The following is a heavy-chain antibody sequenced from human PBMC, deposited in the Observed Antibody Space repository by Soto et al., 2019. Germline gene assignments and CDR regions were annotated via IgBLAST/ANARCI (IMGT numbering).Heavy chain of an antibody. V-gene: IGHV3-7*04. CDR2: IKQDGSEN. CDR1: GYTFSTFW. J-gene: IGHJ6*02. CDR3: ARDGVSSTSGMDV. Sequence: EVQLVESGGGLVQPGGSLRLSCAASGYTFSTFWMSWVRQAPGKGLEWVANIKQDGSENYYVDSVKGRFTISRDNAKNSLYLQMNSRRAEDTAVYYCARDGVSSTSGMDVWGQGTTVTVSS. D-gene: IGHD2-2*01.